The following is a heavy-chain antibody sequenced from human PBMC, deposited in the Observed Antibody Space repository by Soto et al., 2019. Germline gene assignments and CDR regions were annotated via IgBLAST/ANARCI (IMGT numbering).Heavy chain of an antibody. D-gene: IGHD2-21*02. Sequence: ASVKVSCKVSGYTLTELSMHWVRQAPGKGLEWMGGFDPEDGETIYAQKFQGRVTMTENTSTDTAYMELSSLRSEDTAVYYCATSRFYCGGDCYVGDADAFDIWGQGTMVTVSS. CDR1: GYTLTELS. J-gene: IGHJ3*02. V-gene: IGHV1-24*01. CDR2: FDPEDGET. CDR3: ATSRFYCGGDCYVGDADAFDI.